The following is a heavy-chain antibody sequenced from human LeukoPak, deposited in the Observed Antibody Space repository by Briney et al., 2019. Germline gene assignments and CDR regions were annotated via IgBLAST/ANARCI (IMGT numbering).Heavy chain of an antibody. J-gene: IGHJ4*02. D-gene: IGHD6-19*01. CDR2: INAGNGNT. CDR1: GYTFTSYA. CDR3: ARDLRSSGWSLFDY. Sequence: ASVKVSCKASGYTFTSYAMHWVRQAPGQRLEWMGWINAGNGNTEYSRKFQGRVTITRDTSASTAYMELSSLRSEDTAVYYCARDLRSSGWSLFDYWGQGTLVTVSS. V-gene: IGHV1-3*01.